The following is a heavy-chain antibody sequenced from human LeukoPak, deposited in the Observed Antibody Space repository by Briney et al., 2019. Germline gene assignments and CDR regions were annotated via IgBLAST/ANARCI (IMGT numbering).Heavy chain of an antibody. V-gene: IGHV4-59*04. CDR1: GASFSSYY. CDR2: IYYSGST. CDR3: ARPVPSRLGWFDP. D-gene: IGHD1-1*01. Sequence: PSETLSLTCSVSGASFSSYYWSWIRQPPGKGLEWIGSIYYSGSTYYNPSLKSRVTISVDTSKNQFSLKLTSVTAADTAVYYCARPVPSRLGWFDPWGQGTLVTVSS. J-gene: IGHJ5*02.